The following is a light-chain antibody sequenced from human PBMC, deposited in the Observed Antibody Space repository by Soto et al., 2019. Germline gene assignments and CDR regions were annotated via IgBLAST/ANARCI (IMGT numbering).Light chain of an antibody. CDR1: QSVSTY. CDR2: GVS. V-gene: IGKV1-39*01. J-gene: IGKJ1*01. Sequence: DIQMTQSPSSLSASIGDRVTITCRASQSVSTYLNWYQQKPGKAPKLLIYGVSTLHNGVPSRFSASGSGTDFTLTISSLQPEDLAIYFCQQSYRTPWTFGPGTKVELK. CDR3: QQSYRTPWT.